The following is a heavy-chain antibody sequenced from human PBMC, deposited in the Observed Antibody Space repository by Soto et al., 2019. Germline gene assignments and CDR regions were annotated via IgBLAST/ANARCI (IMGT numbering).Heavy chain of an antibody. CDR2: ISSSSNTI. CDR1: GFTFSSYS. V-gene: IGHV3-48*02. J-gene: IGHJ6*02. CDR3: ARAKYSESYTYYYYGLDV. D-gene: IGHD1-26*01. Sequence: EVLLVESGGGLVEPGGALRLSCAAPGFTFSSYSMNWVRQAPGKGLEWVSYISSSSNTIYYADSVKGRFTISRDNAKTSLYLQMNSLRDEDTAVYYCARAKYSESYTYYYYGLDVWGQGTTVTVSS.